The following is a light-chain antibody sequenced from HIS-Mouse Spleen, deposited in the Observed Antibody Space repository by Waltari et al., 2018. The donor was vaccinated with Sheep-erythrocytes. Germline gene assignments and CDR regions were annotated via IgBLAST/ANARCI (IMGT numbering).Light chain of an antibody. Sequence: QSALTQPPSASGSPGQSVTISCTGPSRAGGGYNYVSWYQQHPGKAPKLMIYEVSKRPSGVPDRFSGSKSGNTASLTVSGLQAEDEADYYCSSYAGSNNWVFGGGTKLTVL. CDR3: SSYAGSNNWV. CDR1: SRAGGGYNY. CDR2: EVS. V-gene: IGLV2-8*01. J-gene: IGLJ3*02.